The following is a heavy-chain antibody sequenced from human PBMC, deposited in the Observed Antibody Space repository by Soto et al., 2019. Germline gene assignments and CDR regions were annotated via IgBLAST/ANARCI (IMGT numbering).Heavy chain of an antibody. J-gene: IGHJ6*02. CDR2: ISGSGGST. Sequence: GGSLRLSCAASGFTFSSYAMSWVRQAPGKGLEWVSAISGSGGSTYYADSVKGRFTIPRDNSKNTLYLQMNSLRAEDTAVYYCAKGESIAAAGTYYYYGMDVWGQGTTVTVSS. D-gene: IGHD6-13*01. CDR3: AKGESIAAAGTYYYYGMDV. V-gene: IGHV3-23*01. CDR1: GFTFSSYA.